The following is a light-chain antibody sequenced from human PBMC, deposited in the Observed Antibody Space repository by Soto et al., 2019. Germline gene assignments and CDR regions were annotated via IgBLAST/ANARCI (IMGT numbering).Light chain of an antibody. V-gene: IGKV3-11*01. Sequence: EIVLTQSPATLSLSPGERATLSCRASQSVSTYLAWYQQKPGQAPRLLIYDASTRATGIPARFSGSGSGTDFALTIRSLEPEDFAVYYCQQRGNWPRTFGQGTKVEIK. CDR3: QQRGNWPRT. CDR2: DAS. J-gene: IGKJ1*01. CDR1: QSVSTY.